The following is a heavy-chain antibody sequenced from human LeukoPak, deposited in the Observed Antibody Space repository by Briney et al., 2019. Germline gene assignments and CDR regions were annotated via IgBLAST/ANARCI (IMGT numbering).Heavy chain of an antibody. Sequence: SETLSLTCTVSSGSISSGTYYWIWIRQHPGKGLECIGYICYGGSTYYRPSLKSRGTISADTSKNQFSLRLTSVPAADTAVYYCARARGSSGWHDYWGQGTLVTVSS. J-gene: IGHJ4*02. CDR1: SGSISSGTYY. CDR3: ARARGSSGWHDY. D-gene: IGHD6-19*01. V-gene: IGHV4-31*03. CDR2: ICYGGST.